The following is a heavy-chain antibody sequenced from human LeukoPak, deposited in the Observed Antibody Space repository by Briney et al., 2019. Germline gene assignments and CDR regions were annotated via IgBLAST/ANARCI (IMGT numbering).Heavy chain of an antibody. V-gene: IGHV4-39*02. D-gene: IGHD2-2*01. J-gene: IGHJ5*02. CDR2: IYYSGST. CDR3: AREFYCSSTSCYDREGWFDP. Sequence: SETLSLTCTVSGGSISSYYWGWIRQPPGKGLEWIGSIYYSGSTYYNPSLKSRVTISVDTSKNQFSLKLSSVTAADTAVYYCAREFYCSSTSCYDREGWFDPWGQGTLVTVSS. CDR1: GGSISSYY.